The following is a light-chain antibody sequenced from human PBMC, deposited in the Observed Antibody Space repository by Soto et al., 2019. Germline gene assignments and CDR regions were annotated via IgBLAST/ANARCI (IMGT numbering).Light chain of an antibody. J-gene: IGKJ5*01. Sequence: DVVMTQTPLSLSVAPGQPASISCKSSQSLLHITGETFLFWYLQKPGQSPQLLIYEVSTRVSGVPDRFSCRGSGTVFTLEISREETDDVGIYYCMQSTQLPPTFGQGTRLGIE. CDR1: QSLLHITGETF. CDR2: EVS. CDR3: MQSTQLPPT. V-gene: IGKV2D-29*02.